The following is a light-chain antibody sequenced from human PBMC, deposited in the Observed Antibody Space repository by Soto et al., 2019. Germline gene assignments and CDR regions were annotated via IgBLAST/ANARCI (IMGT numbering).Light chain of an antibody. Sequence: ETVMTQSPATLSVSPGERATLSSRASQIVGNSLAWYQHKPGQGPRLLIYGASTRATGIPARFSGSGSGTEFILTIGSLQSEDFAVYYCQQYHDWPPSTFGQGTKLEIK. CDR2: GAS. CDR3: QQYHDWPPST. V-gene: IGKV3-15*01. CDR1: QIVGNS. J-gene: IGKJ2*02.